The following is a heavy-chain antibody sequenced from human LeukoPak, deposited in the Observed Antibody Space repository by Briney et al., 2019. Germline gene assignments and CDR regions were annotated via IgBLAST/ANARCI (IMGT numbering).Heavy chain of an antibody. CDR2: ISGYNGNT. D-gene: IGHD1-26*01. J-gene: IGHJ6*03. CDR3: ARSGSGNLYYYMDV. Sequence: GASVKVSCKASGYTFINYGLNWVRQAPGQGLEWMGWISGYNGNTNYAQKVQGRVTMTTDTSTSTAYMELRSLRSDDTAVYYCARSGSGNLYYYMDVWGEGTTVTVSS. CDR1: GYTFINYG. V-gene: IGHV1-18*01.